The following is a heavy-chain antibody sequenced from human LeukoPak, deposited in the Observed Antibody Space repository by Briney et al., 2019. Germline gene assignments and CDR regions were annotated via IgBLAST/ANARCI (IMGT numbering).Heavy chain of an antibody. J-gene: IGHJ1*01. Sequence: GGSLRLSCAASGFTFSSYWMHWVRQAPGKGLVWVSRIKSDGSTNYADSVKGRFTISRDNAKNTVTLQMNSLRAEDTGVYYCARAPSEIGGYYPEYFRHWGQGTLVTVSS. D-gene: IGHD3-22*01. CDR3: ARAPSEIGGYYPEYFRH. CDR2: IKSDGST. CDR1: GFTFSSYW. V-gene: IGHV3-74*01.